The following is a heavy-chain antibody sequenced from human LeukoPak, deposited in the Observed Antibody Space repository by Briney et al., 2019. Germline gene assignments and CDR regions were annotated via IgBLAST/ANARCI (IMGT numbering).Heavy chain of an antibody. CDR3: AKDVNVGGDYFDY. Sequence: PGGSLRLSCAASGFTFRNYGMHWVRLAPGKGLEWVAFIRYDGSIKYYVDSVKGRFTVSRDNSKNTLYLQMNSLRAEETAVYYCAKDVNVGGDYFDYWGQGTLVTVSS. CDR2: IRYDGSIK. D-gene: IGHD3-10*01. J-gene: IGHJ4*02. V-gene: IGHV3-30*02. CDR1: GFTFRNYG.